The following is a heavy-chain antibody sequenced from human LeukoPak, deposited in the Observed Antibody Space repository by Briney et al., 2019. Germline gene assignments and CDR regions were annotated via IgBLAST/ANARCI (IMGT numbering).Heavy chain of an antibody. CDR1: GFTVSSNY. D-gene: IGHD2-15*01. CDR2: IYSGGST. J-gene: IGHJ3*02. V-gene: IGHV3-66*01. Sequence: GGSLRLSCAASGFTVSSNYTTWVRQAPGKGLEWVSVIYSGGSTYYTDSVKGRFTISRDNSKNTLYLQMNNLRAEDTAVYYCATARGVFDIWGQGTMVTVSS. CDR3: ATARGVFDI.